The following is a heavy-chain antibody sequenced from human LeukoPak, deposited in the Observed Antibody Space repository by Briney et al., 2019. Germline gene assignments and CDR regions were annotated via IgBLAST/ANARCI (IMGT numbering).Heavy chain of an antibody. V-gene: IGHV4-59*01. CDR1: GGSISSYY. Sequence: SETLSLTCTVSGGSISSYYWSWIRQPPGKGLEWIGYIYYSGSTNYNPSLKSRVTISVDTSKNQFSLQLRSVTVADTALSCCARQGITFGEAIDYCGQGTLVTVSS. CDR2: IYYSGST. CDR3: ARQGITFGEAIDY. J-gene: IGHJ4*02. D-gene: IGHD3-16*01.